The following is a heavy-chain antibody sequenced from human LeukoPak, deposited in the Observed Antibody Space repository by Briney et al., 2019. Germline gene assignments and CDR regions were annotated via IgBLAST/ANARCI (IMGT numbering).Heavy chain of an antibody. J-gene: IGHJ4*02. V-gene: IGHV3-7*01. CDR1: GFTFSSYW. CDR2: IKQDGSEK. Sequence: PGGSLRLSCAASGFTFSSYWMSWVRQAPGKGLEWVANIKQDGSEKYYVDSVKGRFTISRDDAKNSLYLQMNSLRAEDTAVYYCAREYYYDSSGYYDPWYFDYWGQGTLVTVSS. D-gene: IGHD3-22*01. CDR3: AREYYYDSSGYYDPWYFDY.